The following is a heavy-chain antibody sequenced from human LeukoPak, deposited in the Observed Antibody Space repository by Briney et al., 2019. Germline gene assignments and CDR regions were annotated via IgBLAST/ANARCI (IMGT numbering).Heavy chain of an antibody. Sequence: GEPLKISCKGSGYSFTNYWIGWVRQMPGKGLEWMGIIYPGDSDTRYSPSFQGQVTISADKSISTAYLQWSSLKASDTAMYYCARRWEDYSNYDNWFDPWGQGTLVTVSS. J-gene: IGHJ5*02. D-gene: IGHD4-11*01. CDR1: GYSFTNYW. CDR2: IYPGDSDT. V-gene: IGHV5-51*01. CDR3: ARRWEDYSNYDNWFDP.